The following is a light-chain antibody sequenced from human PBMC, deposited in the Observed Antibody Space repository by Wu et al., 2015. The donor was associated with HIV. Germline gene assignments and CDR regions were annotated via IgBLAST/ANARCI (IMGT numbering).Light chain of an antibody. CDR3: QQLNSFPLT. J-gene: IGKJ4*01. CDR1: QGISSY. Sequence: DIQLTQFPSFLSASVGDRVTITCRASQGISSYLAWYQQKPGKAPKLLIYAASTLQSGVPSRFSGSGSGTEFTLTISSLQPEDFATYYCQQLNSFPLTLGGGTKVEIK. CDR2: AAS. V-gene: IGKV1-9*01.